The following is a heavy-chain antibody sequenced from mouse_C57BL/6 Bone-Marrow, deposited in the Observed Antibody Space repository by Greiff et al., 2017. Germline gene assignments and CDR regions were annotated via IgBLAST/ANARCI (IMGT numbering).Heavy chain of an antibody. V-gene: IGHV5-17*01. CDR1: GFTFSDYG. J-gene: IGHJ2*01. Sequence: EVQLVESGGGLVKPGGSLKLSCAASGFTFSDYGMHWVRQAPEKGLEWVAYISSGSSTIYYADTVKGRFTISRDNAKTTRFLQIASLWSEDTAMYYCTRGLQGYWGQGTTLTVSS. CDR2: ISSGSSTI. CDR3: TRGLQGY.